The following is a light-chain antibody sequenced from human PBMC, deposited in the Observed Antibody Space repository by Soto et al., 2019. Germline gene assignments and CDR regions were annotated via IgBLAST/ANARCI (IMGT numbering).Light chain of an antibody. CDR1: SSDVGNYKY. CDR2: EVS. Sequence: QSHLTQPACVSSSPGQSITISCTGTSSDVGNYKYVSWYQQHPGKAPKLMIYEVSNRPSGVSNRFSGSKSGNTASLTISGLQAEDETDYYCFSYTSSGTYVFGTGTKVTVL. V-gene: IGLV2-14*01. J-gene: IGLJ1*01. CDR3: FSYTSSGTYV.